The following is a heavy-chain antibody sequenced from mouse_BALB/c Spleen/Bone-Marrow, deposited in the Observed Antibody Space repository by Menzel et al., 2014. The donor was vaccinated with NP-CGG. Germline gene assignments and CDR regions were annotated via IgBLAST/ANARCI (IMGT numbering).Heavy chain of an antibody. CDR1: GFTFSNYG. CDR3: ARRRDYDYFDY. Sequence: EVKVVESGGDLVKPGGSLKLSCADSGFTFSNYGMSWVRQIPDKRLEWVATISSGGTYTFYPDSVKGRFTISRDNTKNTLTLQMTSLKSEDTAMYYCARRRDYDYFDYWGQGTTLTVSS. V-gene: IGHV5-6*02. D-gene: IGHD2-4*01. J-gene: IGHJ2*01. CDR2: ISSGGTYT.